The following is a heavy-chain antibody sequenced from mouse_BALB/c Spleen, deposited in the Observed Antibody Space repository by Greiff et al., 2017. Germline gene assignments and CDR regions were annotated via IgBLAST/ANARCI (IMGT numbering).Heavy chain of an antibody. D-gene: IGHD2-4*01. CDR3: AREGGLQGFAY. CDR1: GFTFSSYG. Sequence: EVKLMESGGGLVQPGGSLKLSCAASGFTFSSYGMSWVRQTPDKRLELVATINSNGGSTYYPDSVKGRFTISRDNAKNTLYLQMSSLKSEDTAMYYCAREGGLQGFAYWGQGTLVTVSA. V-gene: IGHV5-6-3*01. J-gene: IGHJ3*01. CDR2: INSNGGST.